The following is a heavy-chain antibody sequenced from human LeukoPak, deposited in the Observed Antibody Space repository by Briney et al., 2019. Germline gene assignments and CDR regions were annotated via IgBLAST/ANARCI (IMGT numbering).Heavy chain of an antibody. CDR2: INHSGST. CDR3: AGGDSYYYGMDV. D-gene: IGHD3-22*01. V-gene: IGHV4-34*01. CDR1: GGSFSGYY. J-gene: IGHJ6*02. Sequence: SETLSLSCAVYGGSFSGYYWSWIRQPPGKGLEWIGEINHSGSTNYNPSLKSRVTISVDTAKNEFSLKLSSVTAADTAVYYCAGGDSYYYGMDVWGQGTTVTVSS.